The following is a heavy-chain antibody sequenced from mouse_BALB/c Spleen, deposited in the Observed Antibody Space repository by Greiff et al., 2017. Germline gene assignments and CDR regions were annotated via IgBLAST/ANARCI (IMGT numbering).Heavy chain of an antibody. V-gene: IGHV5-17*02. D-gene: IGHD1-1*02. Sequence: EVQGVESGGGLVQPGGSRKLSCAASGFTFSSFGMHWVRQAPEKGLEWVAYISSGSSTIYYADTVKGRFTISRDNPKNTLFLQMTSLRSEDTAMYYCARNNYGGDYWGQGTTLTVSS. CDR2: ISSGSSTI. J-gene: IGHJ2*01. CDR1: GFTFSSFG. CDR3: ARNNYGGDY.